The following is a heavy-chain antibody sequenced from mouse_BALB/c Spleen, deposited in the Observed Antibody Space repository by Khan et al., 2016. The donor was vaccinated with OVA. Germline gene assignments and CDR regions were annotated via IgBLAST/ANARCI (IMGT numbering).Heavy chain of an antibody. Sequence: QVQLKQSGPGLVAPSQSLSITCTVSGFSLTSYGVNWVRQPPGKGLEWLGVIWGDGSTNYHSTLMSRLSISKDNSQCQVSLRLSSLQTDDTATYYCAKWGTANYYAMDYWGQGTSVTVSS. V-gene: IGHV2-3*01. D-gene: IGHD1-2*01. CDR3: AKWGTANYYAMDY. J-gene: IGHJ4*01. CDR1: GFSLTSYG. CDR2: IWGDGST.